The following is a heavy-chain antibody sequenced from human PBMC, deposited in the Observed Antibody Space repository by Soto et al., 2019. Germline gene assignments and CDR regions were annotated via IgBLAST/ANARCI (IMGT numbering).Heavy chain of an antibody. J-gene: IGHJ4*02. V-gene: IGHV3-23*01. CDR1: GYTVSSYP. CDR2: ISGSGGST. D-gene: IGHD5-12*01. CDR3: ASRLATIHYHYYSAY. Sequence: PGLSCVTSGYTVSSYPMSWVRQAPEKGLEWVSAISGSGGSTYYADSVKGRFTISTDNSKNRLYLQMNRLRAEDTAVYYCASRLATIHYHYYSAYWGQGTL.